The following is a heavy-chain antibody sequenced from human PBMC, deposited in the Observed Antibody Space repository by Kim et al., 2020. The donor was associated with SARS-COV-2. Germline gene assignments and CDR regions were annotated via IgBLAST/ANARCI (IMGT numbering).Heavy chain of an antibody. CDR3: ARDVVSYYYGSGRESDAFDI. Sequence: ASVKVSCKASGYTFTSYGISWVRQAPGQGLEWMGWISAYNGNTNYAQKLQGRVTMTTDTSTSTAYMELRSLRSDDTAVYYCARDVVSYYYGSGRESDAFDIWGQGTMVTVSS. CDR1: GYTFTSYG. D-gene: IGHD3-10*01. J-gene: IGHJ3*02. V-gene: IGHV1-18*01. CDR2: ISAYNGNT.